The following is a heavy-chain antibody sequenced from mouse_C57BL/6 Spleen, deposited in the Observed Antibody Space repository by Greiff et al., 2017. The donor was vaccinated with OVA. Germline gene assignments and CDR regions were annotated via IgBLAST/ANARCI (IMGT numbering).Heavy chain of an antibody. V-gene: IGHV1-82*01. J-gene: IGHJ2*01. Sequence: QVQLQQSGPELVKPGASVKISCKASGYAFSSSWMNWVKQRPGTGLEWLGRIYPGDGDTNYNGKFKGKATLTADKSSSTADMQLRSLTSEDSAVYFCARSGYYSNGGYFDYWGQGTTLTVSS. CDR2: IYPGDGDT. D-gene: IGHD2-5*01. CDR3: ARSGYYSNGGYFDY. CDR1: GYAFSSSW.